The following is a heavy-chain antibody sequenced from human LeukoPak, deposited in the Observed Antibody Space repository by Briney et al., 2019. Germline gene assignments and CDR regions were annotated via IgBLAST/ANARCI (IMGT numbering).Heavy chain of an antibody. V-gene: IGHV4-30-4*01. Sequence: ARTLSLICTLSCGSVSSGYYYSAWLRQPPGKRLQLIGYIYYSGSTYYNPSLKSLVTILVDTSKNQFSLKLSSVTAADTAVYYCARVVYYYHSSGRWFDPWGQGTLVTVSS. CDR3: ARVVYYYHSSGRWFDP. D-gene: IGHD3-22*01. CDR1: CGSVSSGYYY. J-gene: IGHJ5*02. CDR2: IYYSGST.